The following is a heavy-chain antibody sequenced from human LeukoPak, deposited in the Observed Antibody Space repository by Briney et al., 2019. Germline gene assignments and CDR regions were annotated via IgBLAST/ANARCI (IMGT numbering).Heavy chain of an antibody. Sequence: ASVKVSCKASGYTFTSYGISWVRQALGQGLEWMGWISAYNGNTNCAQKLQGRVTMTTDTSTSTAYMELRSLRSDDTAVYYCAREDDSSGYYGDFDYWGQGTLVTVSS. J-gene: IGHJ4*02. D-gene: IGHD3-22*01. CDR2: ISAYNGNT. CDR3: AREDDSSGYYGDFDY. CDR1: GYTFTSYG. V-gene: IGHV1-18*01.